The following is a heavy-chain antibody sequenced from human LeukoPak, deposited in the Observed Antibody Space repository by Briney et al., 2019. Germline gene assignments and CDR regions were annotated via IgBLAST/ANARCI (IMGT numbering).Heavy chain of an antibody. D-gene: IGHD6-6*01. CDR1: GFTFSSYG. Sequence: PGGSLRLSCAASGFTFSSYGMHWVRQAPGKGLEWVAVISYDGSNKYYADSVKGRFTISRDNSKNTLYLQMNSLETEDTAMYYCTYTSSSGVVYWGQGTLVTVSS. CDR2: ISYDGSNK. V-gene: IGHV3-30*03. J-gene: IGHJ4*02. CDR3: TYTSSSGVVY.